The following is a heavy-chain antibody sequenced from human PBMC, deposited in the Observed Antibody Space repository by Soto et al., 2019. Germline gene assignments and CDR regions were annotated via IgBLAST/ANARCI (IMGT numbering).Heavy chain of an antibody. D-gene: IGHD6-13*01. CDR1: GYTFTSYA. V-gene: IGHV1-3*01. J-gene: IGHJ6*02. Sequence: ASVKVSCKASGYTFTSYAMHWVRQAPGQRLEWMGWINAGNGNTKYSQKFQGRVTITRDTSASTAYMELSSLRSEDTAVYYCARAGRIAAAPCMDVWGQGTTVTVSS. CDR2: INAGNGNT. CDR3: ARAGRIAAAPCMDV.